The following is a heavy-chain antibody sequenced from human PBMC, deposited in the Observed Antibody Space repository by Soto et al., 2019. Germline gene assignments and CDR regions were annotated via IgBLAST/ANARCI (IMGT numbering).Heavy chain of an antibody. CDR2: IFWDDDK. Sequence: QITLKESGPALVRPTQTLTLTCSFSGFSLTTRGVAVGWIRQPPGKALEWLALIFWDDDKWYSPSLRSRLTSTEDTSKNQVVLTMTNIDPVDTATYYCAHRSRGYAYYFDQGGQGTLVTVSS. D-gene: IGHD5-12*01. CDR3: AHRSRGYAYYFDQ. V-gene: IGHV2-5*02. J-gene: IGHJ4*02. CDR1: GFSLTTRGVA.